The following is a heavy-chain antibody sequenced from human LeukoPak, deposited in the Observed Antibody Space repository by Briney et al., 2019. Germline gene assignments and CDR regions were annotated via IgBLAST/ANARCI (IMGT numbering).Heavy chain of an antibody. Sequence: GGSLRLSCAASGFTFSSYGMHWVRQAPGKGLEWVAVISYDGSNKYYADSVKGRFTISRDNSKNTLYLQMNSLRAEDTAVYYCARDQDYGDFDYWGQGTLVTVSS. D-gene: IGHD4-17*01. V-gene: IGHV3-30*03. J-gene: IGHJ4*02. CDR2: ISYDGSNK. CDR3: ARDQDYGDFDY. CDR1: GFTFSSYG.